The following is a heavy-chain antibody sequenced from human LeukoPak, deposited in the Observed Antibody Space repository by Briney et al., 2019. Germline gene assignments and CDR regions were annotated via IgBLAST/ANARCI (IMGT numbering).Heavy chain of an antibody. CDR2: FGGGSSST. CDR3: AKENPLQNWNYDY. D-gene: IGHD1-1*01. V-gene: IGHV3-23*01. J-gene: IGHJ4*02. Sequence: GGSLRLSCAASGFTLSSYAMSWVRQAPGRGLEWVSAFGGGSSSTYYADSVRGRFTISRDNSKNTVYLQMDSLRAEDTAVYYCAKENPLQNWNYDYWGQGTLVTVSS. CDR1: GFTLSSYA.